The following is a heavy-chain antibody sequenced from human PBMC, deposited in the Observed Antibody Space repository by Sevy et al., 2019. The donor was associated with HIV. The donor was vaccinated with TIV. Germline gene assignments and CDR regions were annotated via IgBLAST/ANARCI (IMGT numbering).Heavy chain of an antibody. CDR2: ISSGSSYI. V-gene: IGHV3-21*04. D-gene: IGHD3-22*01. Sequence: GGSLRLSCAASGFTFSSYSLSSYSMNWVRQAPGKGLEWVSSISSGSSYIFYADSVKGRFTISRDNSKNTLYLQMNNLRAEDTAVYYCAKEAPGYSYDSSGSFDYWGQGTLVTVSS. CDR3: AKEAPGYSYDSSGSFDY. CDR1: GFTFSSYSLSSYS. J-gene: IGHJ4*02.